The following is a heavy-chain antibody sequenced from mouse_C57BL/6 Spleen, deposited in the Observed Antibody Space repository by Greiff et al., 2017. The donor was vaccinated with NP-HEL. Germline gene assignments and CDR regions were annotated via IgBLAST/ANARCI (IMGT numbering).Heavy chain of an antibody. V-gene: IGHV3-6*01. Sequence: EVQLQQSGPGLVKPSQSLSLTCSVTGYSITSGYYWNWIRQFPGNKLEWMGYISYDGSNNYNPSLKNRISITRDTSKNQFFLKLNSVTTEDTATYYCARAPTYYDYPDYWGQGTTLTVSS. CDR2: ISYDGSN. J-gene: IGHJ2*01. CDR1: GYSITSGYY. CDR3: ARAPTYYDYPDY. D-gene: IGHD2-4*01.